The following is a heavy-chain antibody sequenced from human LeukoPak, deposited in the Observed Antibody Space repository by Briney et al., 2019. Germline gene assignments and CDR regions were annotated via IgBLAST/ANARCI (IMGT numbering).Heavy chain of an antibody. V-gene: IGHV1-69*01. CDR1: GDAFSSYA. Sequence: GASVKVSCKASGDAFSSYAISWVRQAPGQGLEWMGGIIPIFGTANYAQKFQGRVTITADESTSTAYMELSSLRSEDTAVYYCARVLPYYGENNWYFDLWGRGTLVIVSS. D-gene: IGHD4-17*01. CDR2: IIPIFGTA. CDR3: ARVLPYYGENNWYFDL. J-gene: IGHJ2*01.